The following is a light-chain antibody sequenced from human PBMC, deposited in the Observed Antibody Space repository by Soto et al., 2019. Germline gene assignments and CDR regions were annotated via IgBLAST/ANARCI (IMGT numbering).Light chain of an antibody. CDR1: SSNIGAGYD. J-gene: IGLJ1*01. CDR2: GSS. V-gene: IGLV1-40*01. Sequence: QSVLTQPPSVSGAPGQRVTISCTGSSSNIGAGYDVHWYQQLPGTAPKLLIYGSSNRPSGVPDRFSGSKSGTSASLAITGLQAEDEADYYCQSYDSSLSVSYVFGTGTKVTVL. CDR3: QSYDSSLSVSYV.